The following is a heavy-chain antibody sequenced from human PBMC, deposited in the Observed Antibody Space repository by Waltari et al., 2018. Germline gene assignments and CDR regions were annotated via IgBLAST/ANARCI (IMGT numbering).Heavy chain of an antibody. D-gene: IGHD6-6*01. J-gene: IGHJ4*02. CDR3: AREAEYSSSSDDY. CDR1: GGSISSGSYY. Sequence: QVQLQESGPGLVKPSQTLSLTCTVSGGSISSGSYYWRWIRQPAGKGLEWIGYIYTSGSTNYNPSLNSRVTISVDTSKTQFALKLSSVTAADTAVYYCAREAEYSSSSDDYWGQGTLVTVSS. CDR2: IYTSGST. V-gene: IGHV4-61*09.